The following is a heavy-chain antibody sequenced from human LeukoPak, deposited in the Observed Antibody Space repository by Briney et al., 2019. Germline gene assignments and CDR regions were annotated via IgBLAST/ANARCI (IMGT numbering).Heavy chain of an antibody. V-gene: IGHV1-18*01. D-gene: IGHD3-3*01. Sequence: ASVKVSCKASGYTFTSYGISWVRQAPGQGLEWMGWISAYNGNTNYAQKLQGRVTMTTDTSTSTAYMELSRLRSDDTAVYYCARVFSTYYDFWRVAFDIWGQGTMVTVSS. CDR3: ARVFSTYYDFWRVAFDI. J-gene: IGHJ3*02. CDR1: GYTFTSYG. CDR2: ISAYNGNT.